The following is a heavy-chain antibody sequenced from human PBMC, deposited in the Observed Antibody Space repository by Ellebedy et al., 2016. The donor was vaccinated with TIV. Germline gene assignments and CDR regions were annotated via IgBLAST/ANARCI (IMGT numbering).Heavy chain of an antibody. Sequence: GESLKISCAASGFPFSRYVMHLVRQAPGKGLEWVALISYVESSKYYTDSVKGRFTISRDNSKNTLNLQMNSLRAEDTAVYYCARENGGNYDGGLGYFDSWGQGTLVTVSS. CDR3: ARENGGNYDGGLGYFDS. J-gene: IGHJ4*02. V-gene: IGHV3-30-3*01. CDR2: ISYVESSK. D-gene: IGHD4/OR15-4a*01. CDR1: GFPFSRYV.